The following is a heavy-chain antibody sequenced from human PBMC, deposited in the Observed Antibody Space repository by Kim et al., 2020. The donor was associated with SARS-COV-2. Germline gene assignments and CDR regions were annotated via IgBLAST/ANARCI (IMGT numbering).Heavy chain of an antibody. CDR3: ASRYYYDSSGYYGRYAFDI. CDR2: IYYSGST. V-gene: IGHV4-59*08. Sequence: SETLSLTCTVSGGSISSYYWSWIRQPPGKGLEWIGYIYYSGSTNYNPSLKSRVTISVDTSKNQVSLKLSSVTAADTAVYYCASRYYYDSSGYYGRYAFDIWGQGTMVTVSS. J-gene: IGHJ3*02. CDR1: GGSISSYY. D-gene: IGHD3-22*01.